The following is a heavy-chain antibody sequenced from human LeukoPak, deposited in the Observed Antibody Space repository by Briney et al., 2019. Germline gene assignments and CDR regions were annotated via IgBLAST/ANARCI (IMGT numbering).Heavy chain of an antibody. Sequence: PGGSLRLSCAASGFTFSSYAMSWVRQAPGKGLEWVSAISGSGGSTYYADSVKGRFTISRDNSKNTLYPQMNSLRAEDTAVYYCAKGPAGIVGATIWYLDYWGQGTLVTVSS. V-gene: IGHV3-23*01. J-gene: IGHJ4*02. D-gene: IGHD1-26*01. CDR2: ISGSGGST. CDR1: GFTFSSYA. CDR3: AKGPAGIVGATIWYLDY.